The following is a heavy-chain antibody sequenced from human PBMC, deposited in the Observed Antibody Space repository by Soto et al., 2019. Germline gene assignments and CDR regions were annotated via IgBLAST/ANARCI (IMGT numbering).Heavy chain of an antibody. CDR3: ARDRDYYDFWSGYYTPTDRNYYYGMDV. D-gene: IGHD3-3*01. CDR2: INPSGGST. Sequence: ASGKFSCKASGYTFTSYYMHWVRQAPGQGLEWMGIINPSGGSTSYAQKFQGRVTMTRDTSTSTVYMELSSLRSEDTAVYYCARDRDYYDFWSGYYTPTDRNYYYGMDVWGQGTTVTVSS. J-gene: IGHJ6*02. V-gene: IGHV1-46*01. CDR1: GYTFTSYY.